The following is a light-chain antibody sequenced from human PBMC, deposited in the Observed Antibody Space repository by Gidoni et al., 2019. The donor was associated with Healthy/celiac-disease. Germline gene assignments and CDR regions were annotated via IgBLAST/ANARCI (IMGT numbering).Light chain of an antibody. CDR2: QDS. Sequence: SYELTQTPSVSVSPGQTASITCSVDKLGDKYACWYQQKPGQSPVLVIYQDSKRPSGIPERFSGSNSGNTATLTISGTQAMDEADYYCQAWDSSTAVFGTGTKVTVL. V-gene: IGLV3-1*01. CDR3: QAWDSSTAV. CDR1: KLGDKY. J-gene: IGLJ1*01.